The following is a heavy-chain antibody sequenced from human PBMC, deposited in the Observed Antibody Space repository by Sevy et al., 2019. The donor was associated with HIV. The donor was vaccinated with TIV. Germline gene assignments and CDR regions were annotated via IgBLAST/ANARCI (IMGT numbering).Heavy chain of an antibody. CDR3: ARGPSFLVVSDAPVDY. J-gene: IGHJ4*02. CDR2: INSRSSTI. D-gene: IGHD2-8*02. Sequence: GGSLRLSCVASGFTFSTNSMNWVRQAPGKGLESVSYINSRSSTIHYADSVKGRFTIFRDNAQNSLYLQMNSLRGEDTAVYYCARGPSFLVVSDAPVDYWGQGTLVTVSS. V-gene: IGHV3-48*01. CDR1: GFTFSTNS.